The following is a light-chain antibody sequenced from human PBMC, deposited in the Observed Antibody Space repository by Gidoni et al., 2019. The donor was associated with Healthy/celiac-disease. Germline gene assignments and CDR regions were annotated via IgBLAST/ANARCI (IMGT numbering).Light chain of an antibody. CDR1: QSVSSN. CDR2: GAS. J-gene: IGKJ1*01. Sequence: EIVMTQSPATLSVSPGERATLPCRASQSVSSNLAWYQQKPGQAPRLLIYGASTRATGIPARFSGSGSGTEFTLTISSLQSEDFAVYYCQQYNNWPPWTFGQXTKVEIK. CDR3: QQYNNWPPWT. V-gene: IGKV3-15*01.